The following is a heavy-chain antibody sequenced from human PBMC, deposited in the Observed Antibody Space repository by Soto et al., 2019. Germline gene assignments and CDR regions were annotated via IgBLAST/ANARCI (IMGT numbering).Heavy chain of an antibody. CDR3: ARDNDFWSGYSQQYFDY. V-gene: IGHV3-21*01. J-gene: IGHJ4*02. D-gene: IGHD3-3*01. CDR2: ISSSSSYI. Sequence: GGSLRLSCAASGFTFSSYSMNWVRQAPGKGLEWVSSISSSSSYIYYADSVKGRFTISRDNAKNSLYLQMNSLRAEDTAVYYCARDNDFWSGYSQQYFDYWGQGTLVTVSS. CDR1: GFTFSSYS.